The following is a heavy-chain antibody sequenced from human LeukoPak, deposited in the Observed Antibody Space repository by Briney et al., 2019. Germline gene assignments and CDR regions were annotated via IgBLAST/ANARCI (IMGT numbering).Heavy chain of an antibody. CDR2: IIPIFGTA. J-gene: IGHJ3*02. D-gene: IGHD3-3*01. Sequence: SVKVSCKASGYTFTGYYMHWVRQAPGQGLEWMGGIIPIFGTANYAQKFQGRVTITADESTSTAYMELSSLRSEDTAVYYCARDLTIFGVVMGAFDIWGQGTMVTVSS. V-gene: IGHV1-69*13. CDR1: GYTFTGYY. CDR3: ARDLTIFGVVMGAFDI.